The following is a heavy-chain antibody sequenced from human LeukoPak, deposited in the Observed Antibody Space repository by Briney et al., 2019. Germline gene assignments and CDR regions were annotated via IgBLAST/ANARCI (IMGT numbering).Heavy chain of an antibody. CDR3: AREVITVTFGGLFFDP. Sequence: GGSLRLSCVASGFTFSRHWTSWVRQVPGRGLEWVANIKQDGSEKYYLDSVKGRFTISRDNAKNSLYLQMISLRAEDTAVYFCAREVITVTFGGLFFDPWGQGTLVTVSS. CDR1: GFTFSRHW. V-gene: IGHV3-7*05. D-gene: IGHD3-16*01. J-gene: IGHJ5*02. CDR2: IKQDGSEK.